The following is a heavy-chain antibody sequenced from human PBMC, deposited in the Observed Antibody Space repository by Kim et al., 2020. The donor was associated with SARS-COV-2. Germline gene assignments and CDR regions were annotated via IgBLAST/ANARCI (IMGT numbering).Heavy chain of an antibody. CDR3: ARGDGYNYAFDI. J-gene: IGHJ3*02. D-gene: IGHD5-12*01. CDR2: TRNKANSYTT. V-gene: IGHV3-72*01. CDR1: GFTFSDHY. Sequence: GGSLRLSCAASGFTFSDHYMDWVRQAPGKGLEWVGRTRNKANSYTTEYAASVKGRFTISRDDSKNSLYLQMNSLKTEDTAVYYCARGDGYNYAFDIWGQGTMVTVSS.